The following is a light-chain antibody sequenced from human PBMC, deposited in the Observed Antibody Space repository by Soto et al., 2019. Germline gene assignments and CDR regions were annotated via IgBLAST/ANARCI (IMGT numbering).Light chain of an antibody. J-gene: IGKJ4*01. CDR2: GAS. Sequence: EVVLTQSPGTLSLSPGERATVSCRASQSVSSSYLAWYQQKPGQAPRLLIYGASTRATGVPARFSGSRSGPEFTLTINSLQSEDFAIYYCQPYNNWPLTFGGGTKVDI. CDR1: QSVSSSY. V-gene: IGKV3-15*01. CDR3: QPYNNWPLT.